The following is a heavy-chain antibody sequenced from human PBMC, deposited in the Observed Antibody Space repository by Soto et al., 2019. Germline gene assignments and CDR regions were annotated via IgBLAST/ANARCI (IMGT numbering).Heavy chain of an antibody. CDR1: GYTFTSYA. CDR3: AREFTRGYYYDYFDY. D-gene: IGHD3-22*01. V-gene: IGHV1-3*01. Sequence: GASVKVSCKAAGYTFTSYAMHWVRQAPGQRLEWMGWINAGNGNTKYSQKFQGRVTITRDTSASTAYMELSSLRSEDTAVYYCAREFTRGYYYDYFDYWGQGTLVTVSS. CDR2: INAGNGNT. J-gene: IGHJ4*02.